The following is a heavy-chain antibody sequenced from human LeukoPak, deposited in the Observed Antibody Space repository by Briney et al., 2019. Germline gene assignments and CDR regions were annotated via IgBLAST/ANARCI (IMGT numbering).Heavy chain of an antibody. CDR2: IYYSGST. J-gene: IGHJ4*02. CDR1: GGSISSYY. CDR3: ARIVTASGYPTYSLDY. Sequence: PSETLSLTCTVSGGSISSYYWSWIRQPPGKGLEWIGYIYYSGSTNYNPSLKSRVTISVDTSKNQFSLKLSSVTAADTAVYHCARIVTASGYPTYSLDYWGQGTLVTVSS. V-gene: IGHV4-59*01. D-gene: IGHD3-3*01.